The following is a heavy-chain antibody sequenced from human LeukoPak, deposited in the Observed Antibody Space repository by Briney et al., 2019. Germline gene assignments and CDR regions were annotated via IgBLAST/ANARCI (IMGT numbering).Heavy chain of an antibody. Sequence: GGSLRLSCVASGFTVNNNYMNWVRQGPGKGLEWVSVISSDGSTYYADPVKGRFTISRDNSKNTLYLQMNSLRADDTAVYYCVKEVANHGFWTGHDYWGQGVLVTVSS. V-gene: IGHV3-53*01. CDR3: VKEVANHGFWTGHDY. CDR2: ISSDGST. D-gene: IGHD3/OR15-3a*01. CDR1: GFTVNNNY. J-gene: IGHJ4*02.